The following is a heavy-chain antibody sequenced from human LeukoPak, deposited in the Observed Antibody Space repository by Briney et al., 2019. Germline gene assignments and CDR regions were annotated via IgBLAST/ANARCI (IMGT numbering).Heavy chain of an antibody. CDR1: GFTFSSYS. D-gene: IGHD3-22*01. Sequence: PGGSLRLSCAASGFTFSSYSMNWVRQAPGKGLEWVSSISSSSYIYYADSVKGRFTISRDNAKNSLYLQMNSLRAEDTAVYYCARSSTYYYDSSGYYFGFDYWGQGTLVTVSS. CDR3: ARSSTYYYDSSGYYFGFDY. CDR2: ISSSSYI. J-gene: IGHJ4*02. V-gene: IGHV3-21*01.